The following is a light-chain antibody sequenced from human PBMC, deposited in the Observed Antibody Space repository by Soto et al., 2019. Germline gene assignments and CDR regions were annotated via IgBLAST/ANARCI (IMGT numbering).Light chain of an antibody. J-gene: IGKJ4*01. CDR1: QSVSISF. CDR3: QQYGSSPLT. CDR2: GSS. Sequence: EIVLTQSPGTLSLSPGERATLSCRASQSVSISFLAWYQQKPGQAPRLLIYGSSSMATGIPDRFSGSGSGNDFPRTISRLEPEDVAVYYCQQYGSSPLTFGGGTKVEIK. V-gene: IGKV3-20*01.